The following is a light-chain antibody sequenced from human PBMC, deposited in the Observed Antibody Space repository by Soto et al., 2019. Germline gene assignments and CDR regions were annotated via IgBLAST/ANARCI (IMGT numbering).Light chain of an antibody. V-gene: IGLV3-1*01. J-gene: IGLJ2*01. CDR2: HHD. Sequence: SYELTQPPSVSVSPGQIASIPCSGHNLENKYVSWYQQKPGQSPILVMFHHDRRPAGIPERLSGSKSGNTATLTLSETHTVDEADYFCQAWDSSTVVVGGGTKLTVL. CDR3: QAWDSSTVV. CDR1: NLENKY.